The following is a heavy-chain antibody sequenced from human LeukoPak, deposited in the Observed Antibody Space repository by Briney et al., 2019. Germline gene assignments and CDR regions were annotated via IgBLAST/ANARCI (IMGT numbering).Heavy chain of an antibody. V-gene: IGHV3-74*01. CDR1: GFTFSSYW. J-gene: IGHJ3*02. D-gene: IGHD6-19*01. Sequence: KPGGSLRLSCAASGFTFSSYWIHWVRQAPGKGLVWVSRINSDGSSTIYADSVKGRFTLSRDNAKNTLYVQMNTLRAEGTAVYYCARGLAVAGTQAFDIWGQGTMVTVSS. CDR3: ARGLAVAGTQAFDI. CDR2: INSDGSST.